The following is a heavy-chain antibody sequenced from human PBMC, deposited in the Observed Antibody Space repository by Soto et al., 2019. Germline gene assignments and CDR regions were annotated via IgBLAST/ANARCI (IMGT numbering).Heavy chain of an antibody. V-gene: IGHV3-30*03. D-gene: IGHD2-21*01. CDR2: ISYDGSNK. Sequence: GGSLRLSCAASGFTFRSYGIHWVRQAPGKGLEWVAVISYDGSNKYYADSVKGRFTISRDNSKNTLHLQMNSLRAEDTAVYYCVRDRPGDQHYFDHWGQGIVVTVSS. CDR1: GFTFRSYG. J-gene: IGHJ4*02. CDR3: VRDRPGDQHYFDH.